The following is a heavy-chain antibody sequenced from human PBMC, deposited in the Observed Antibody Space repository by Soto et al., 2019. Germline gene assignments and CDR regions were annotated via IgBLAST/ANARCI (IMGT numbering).Heavy chain of an antibody. Sequence: ASVKVSCKASGYTFTGYYMHWVRQAPGQGLEWMGWINPNSGGTNYAQKFQGRVTMTRDTSISTAYMELSRLRSDDTAVYYCARSPSNVLRFLEWLPKPPFDPWGQGTLVTVSS. J-gene: IGHJ5*02. CDR1: GYTFTGYY. D-gene: IGHD3-3*01. CDR2: INPNSGGT. CDR3: ARSPSNVLRFLEWLPKPPFDP. V-gene: IGHV1-2*02.